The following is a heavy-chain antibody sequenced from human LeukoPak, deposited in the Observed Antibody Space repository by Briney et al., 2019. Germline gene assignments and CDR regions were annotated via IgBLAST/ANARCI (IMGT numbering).Heavy chain of an antibody. CDR2: ISSSSETI. J-gene: IGHJ4*02. V-gene: IGHV3-48*04. CDR1: GFTFSNYD. CDR3: ATSEGPPFDS. Sequence: GGSLRLSCAASGFTFSNYDMNWVRQAPGKGLEWVSYISSSSETIYYADSVRGRFIISRDNAKNSLYLQMNTLRAEDTAVYYCATSEGPPFDSWGQGTLVTVSS.